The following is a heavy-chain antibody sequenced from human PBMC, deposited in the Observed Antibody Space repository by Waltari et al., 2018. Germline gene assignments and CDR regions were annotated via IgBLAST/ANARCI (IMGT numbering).Heavy chain of an antibody. J-gene: IGHJ4*02. D-gene: IGHD2-2*01. Sequence: QVQLVQSGAEVKEPGASVKVSCKASGYTFTGYYLNEVRQAPGQGLEWMGWINPNSGDTNYAQKCQGGVTMTRDTSISTAYMGLSRLRSDDTAVYYCARLQLATAFDYWGQGTLVTVSS. CDR3: ARLQLATAFDY. V-gene: IGHV1-2*02. CDR2: INPNSGDT. CDR1: GYTFTGYY.